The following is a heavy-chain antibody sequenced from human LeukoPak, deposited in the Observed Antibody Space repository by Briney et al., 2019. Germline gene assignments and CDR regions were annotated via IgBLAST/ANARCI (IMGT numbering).Heavy chain of an antibody. D-gene: IGHD3-16*01. Sequence: PSETLSLTCAVSGYSISSGYYWGWIRQPPGKGLGWIGSIYHSGSTYYNPSLKSRVTISVDTSKNQFSLKLSSVTAADTAVYYCARHRVWKGYYFDYWGQGTLVTVSS. CDR3: ARHRVWKGYYFDY. CDR2: IYHSGST. V-gene: IGHV4-38-2*01. CDR1: GYSISSGYY. J-gene: IGHJ4*02.